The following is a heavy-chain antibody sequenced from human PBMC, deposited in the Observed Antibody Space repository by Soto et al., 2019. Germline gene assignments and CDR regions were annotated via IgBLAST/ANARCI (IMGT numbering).Heavy chain of an antibody. D-gene: IGHD2-2*01. J-gene: IGHJ3*02. CDR2: ISGFGGST. V-gene: IGHV3-23*01. CDR3: ARDCSRTTCLGAFDI. CDR1: GFTFSTHA. Sequence: AGGSLRLSCAASGFTFSTHAMTWVRQTPGKGLEWVSGISGFGGSTYYADSVKGRFTISRDNSKNTLYLQMNSLRAEDTAVYYCARDCSRTTCLGAFDIWGQGTLVTVS.